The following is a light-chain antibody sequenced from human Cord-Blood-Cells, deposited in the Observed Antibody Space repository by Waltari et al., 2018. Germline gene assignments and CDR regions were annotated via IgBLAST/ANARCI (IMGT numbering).Light chain of an antibody. CDR1: QSVSSSY. J-gene: IGKJ1*01. Sequence: ESVLTQSPGTLSLSPGERATLSCRASQSVSSSYLACYQQKPGQAPRLLIYGASSRATGIPDRFSGSGSGTDFTLTISRLEPEDFAVYYCQQYGSSPWTFGQGTKVEIK. CDR2: GAS. V-gene: IGKV3-20*01. CDR3: QQYGSSPWT.